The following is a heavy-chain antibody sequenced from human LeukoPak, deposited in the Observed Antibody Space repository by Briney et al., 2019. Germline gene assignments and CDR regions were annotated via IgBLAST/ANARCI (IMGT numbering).Heavy chain of an antibody. CDR3: TIDVVPGGADY. Sequence: GRSLRLSCRASGGSSPDHAMHGVRQAPGRGLAWVSGIHWNGGRIDYADSVRGRFTVSRDNAKNSLYLKMNSLRVEDTALYYCTIDVVPGGADYWGQGTLVTVS. CDR2: IHWNGGRI. CDR1: GGSSPDHA. J-gene: IGHJ4*02. D-gene: IGHD2-2*01. V-gene: IGHV3-9*02.